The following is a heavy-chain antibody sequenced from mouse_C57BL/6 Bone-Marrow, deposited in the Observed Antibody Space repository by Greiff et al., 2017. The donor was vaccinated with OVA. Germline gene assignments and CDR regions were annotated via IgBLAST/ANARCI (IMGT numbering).Heavy chain of an antibody. CDR1: GFTFSDYG. D-gene: IGHD1-1*01. Sequence: DVKLVESGGGLVQPGGSLKLSCAASGFTFSDYGMAWVRQAPRKGPEWVAFISNLAYSIYYADTVTGRFTISRENAKNTLYLEMSSLRSEDTAMYYCASSYGSSYEAWFAYWGQGTLVTVSA. CDR3: ASSYGSSYEAWFAY. J-gene: IGHJ3*01. CDR2: ISNLAYSI. V-gene: IGHV5-15*01.